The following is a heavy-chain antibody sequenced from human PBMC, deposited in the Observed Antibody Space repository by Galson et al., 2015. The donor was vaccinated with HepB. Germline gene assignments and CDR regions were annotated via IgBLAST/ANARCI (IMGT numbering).Heavy chain of an antibody. CDR3: ARQDIVVVVAATLHAWFDP. CDR1: GGSISSSSYY. CDR2: IYYSGST. J-gene: IGHJ5*02. V-gene: IGHV4-39*01. Sequence: TLSLTCTVSGGSISSSSYYWGWIRQPPGQGLEWIGSIYYSGSTYCNTSLKSRVTISVDTSKNQFSLKLSSVTAADTAVYYCARQDIVVVVAATLHAWFDPWGQGTLVTVSS. D-gene: IGHD2-15*01.